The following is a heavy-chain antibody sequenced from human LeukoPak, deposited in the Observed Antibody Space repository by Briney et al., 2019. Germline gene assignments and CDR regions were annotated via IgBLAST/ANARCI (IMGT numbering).Heavy chain of an antibody. D-gene: IGHD3-3*01. CDR3: ARLTPYYDFWSGYYHDAFDI. Sequence: SETLSLTCAVYGGSFSGYYWSWIRQPPGKGLEWIGEINHSGSTNYNPSLKSRVTISVDTFKNQFSLKLSSVTAADTAVYYCARLTPYYDFWSGYYHDAFDIWGQGTMVTVSS. J-gene: IGHJ3*02. CDR1: GGSFSGYY. CDR2: INHSGST. V-gene: IGHV4-34*01.